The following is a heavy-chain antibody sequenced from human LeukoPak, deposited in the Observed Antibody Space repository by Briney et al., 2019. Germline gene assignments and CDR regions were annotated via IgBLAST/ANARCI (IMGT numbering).Heavy chain of an antibody. D-gene: IGHD1-26*01. CDR3: ARDRFWEDYYYYYYMDV. J-gene: IGHJ6*03. CDR1: GYTFTGYY. V-gene: IGHV1-2*02. Sequence: ASVKVSCKASGYTFTGYYMHWVRQAPGQGLEWMGWINPNSGGTNYAQKFQGRVTMTRDTSISTAYMELSRLRSDDTAVYYCARDRFWEDYYYYYYMDVWGKGTTVTVSS. CDR2: INPNSGGT.